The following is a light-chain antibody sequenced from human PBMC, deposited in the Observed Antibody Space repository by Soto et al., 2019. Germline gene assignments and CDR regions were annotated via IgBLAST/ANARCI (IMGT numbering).Light chain of an antibody. CDR2: AAS. CDR3: QQGHTFPWT. J-gene: IGKJ1*01. Sequence: DIQMTQSPSSLAASVGDRVASSCRASQSISSYLNWYQQKPGKAPKLLIYAASSLQSGVPSRFSGSGSGTDFTLTISSLQPEDFATYYCQQGHTFPWTFGQGTKVDIK. CDR1: QSISSY. V-gene: IGKV1-39*01.